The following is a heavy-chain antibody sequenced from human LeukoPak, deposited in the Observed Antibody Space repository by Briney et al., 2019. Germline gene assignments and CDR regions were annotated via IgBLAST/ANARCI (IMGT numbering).Heavy chain of an antibody. CDR1: GFTFSSYA. CDR2: IAYNRSVSSDGITK. Sequence: GGSLRLSCAASGFTFSSYAMSWVRQAPGKGLEWVGVIAYNRSVSSDGITKNYADSVKGRFTISRDNSQNTLYLQINSLTTEDTAVYYCASDPARDYYDSSGYFRWIDYWGQGTLVTVSS. J-gene: IGHJ4*02. V-gene: IGHV3-23*05. CDR3: ASDPARDYYDSSGYFRWIDY. D-gene: IGHD3-22*01.